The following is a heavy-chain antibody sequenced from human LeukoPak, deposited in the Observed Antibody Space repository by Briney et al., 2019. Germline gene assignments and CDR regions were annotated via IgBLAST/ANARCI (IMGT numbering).Heavy chain of an antibody. V-gene: IGHV4-39*07. D-gene: IGHD1-26*01. CDR3: ARRLRENYFDY. J-gene: IGHJ4*02. CDR1: GGSISSSSYY. CDR2: INHSGST. Sequence: SETLSLTCTVSGGSISSSSYYWGWIRQPPGKGLEWIGEINHSGSTNYNPSLKSRVTISVDTSKNQFSLKLSSVTAADTAVYYCARRLRENYFDYWGQGTLVTVSS.